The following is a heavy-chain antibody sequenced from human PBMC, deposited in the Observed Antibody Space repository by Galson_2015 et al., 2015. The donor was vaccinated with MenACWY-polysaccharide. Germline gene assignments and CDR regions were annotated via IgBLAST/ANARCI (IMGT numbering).Heavy chain of an antibody. J-gene: IGHJ4*02. CDR3: AVNPGY. V-gene: IGHV4-39*07. Sequence: SETLSLTCTVSSGSFTSGNYYWGWIRQPPGKGLEWIGEVYHTGSTNYNPSLKSRVTISIDTSKNQFSLKLTSVTAADTAVYYCAVNPGYWGQGTLVTVSS. CDR1: SGSFTSGNYY. CDR2: VYHTGST.